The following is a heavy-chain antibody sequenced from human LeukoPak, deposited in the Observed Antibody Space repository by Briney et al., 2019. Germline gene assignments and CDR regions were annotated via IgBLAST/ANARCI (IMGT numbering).Heavy chain of an antibody. CDR3: ARDRAVGATMVGMDY. CDR1: GGSISSYY. J-gene: IGHJ4*02. Sequence: SETLSLTCTVSGGSISSYYWSWIRQPPGKGLEWIGYIYYSGSTNYNPSLKSRVTISVDTSKNQFSLKLSSVTAADTAVYYCARDRAVGATMVGMDYWGQGTLVTVSS. CDR2: IYYSGST. V-gene: IGHV4-59*01. D-gene: IGHD1-26*01.